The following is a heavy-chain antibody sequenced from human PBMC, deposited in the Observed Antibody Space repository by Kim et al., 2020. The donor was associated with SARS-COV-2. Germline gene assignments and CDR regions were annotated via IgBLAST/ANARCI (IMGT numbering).Heavy chain of an antibody. J-gene: IGHJ4*02. V-gene: IGHV3-48*02. D-gene: IGHD6-13*01. CDR3: ASRGYYIDF. Sequence: SSRYYADSEEGRFTISRDNAKNSVSLQMNSLRDEDTAMYYCASRGYYIDFWGQGTLVTVSS. CDR2: SSR.